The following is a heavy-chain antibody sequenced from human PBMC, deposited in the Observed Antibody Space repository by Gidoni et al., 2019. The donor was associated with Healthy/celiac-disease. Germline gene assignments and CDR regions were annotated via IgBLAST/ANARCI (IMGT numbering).Heavy chain of an antibody. Sequence: QVQLQQWGAGLLKPSETLSLTCSVYGGSFSGYYWSRIRQPPGKGLEWIGEINHSGITNYNPSLKSRVTISVDTSKNQFSLKLSSVTAADTAVYYCARFDSSSWYWFDPWGQGTLVTVSS. CDR2: INHSGIT. V-gene: IGHV4-34*01. D-gene: IGHD6-13*01. CDR3: ARFDSSSWYWFDP. CDR1: GGSFSGYY. J-gene: IGHJ5*02.